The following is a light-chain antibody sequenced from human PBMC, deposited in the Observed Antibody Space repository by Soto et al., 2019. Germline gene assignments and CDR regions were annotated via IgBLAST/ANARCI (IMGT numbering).Light chain of an antibody. J-gene: IGLJ2*01. CDR2: GNS. CDR3: QSYDSSLSGANVV. V-gene: IGLV1-40*01. Sequence: QSVLTQPPSVSWAPGQRVTISCTGSSSNIGAGYDVHWYQQLPGTAPKLLIYGNSNRPSGVPDRCSGSKSGTSASLAITGLQAEDEADYYCQSYDSSLSGANVVFGGGTKLTVL. CDR1: SSNIGAGYD.